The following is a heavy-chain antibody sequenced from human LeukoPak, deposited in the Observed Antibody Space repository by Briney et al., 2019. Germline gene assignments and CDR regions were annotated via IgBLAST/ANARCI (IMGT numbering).Heavy chain of an antibody. J-gene: IGHJ5*02. Sequence: ASVKVSCKASGYTFTDYYVHWVRQAPGQGLEWMGIINPSGGTTNYAQKFQGRLTMTRDTSTSTVYMELSRLRSEDTAVYCCARDLAIIVLLGTSPMGWFDPWGQGTLVTVSS. CDR2: INPSGGTT. CDR3: ARDLAIIVLLGTSPMGWFDP. D-gene: IGHD3-3*01. CDR1: GYTFTDYY. V-gene: IGHV1-46*01.